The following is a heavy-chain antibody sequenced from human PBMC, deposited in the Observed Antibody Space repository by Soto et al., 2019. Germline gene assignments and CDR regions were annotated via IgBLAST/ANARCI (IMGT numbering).Heavy chain of an antibody. CDR1: GGTFSSYT. V-gene: IGHV1-69*02. Sequence: QVQLVQSGAEVKKPGSSVKVSCKASGGTFSSYTISWVRQAPGQGLEWMGRIIPILGIANYAQKFQGRVTITTKKFTSTAYMELSSLRSEDTAVYYCARATVVRSRSYDYGMAVWGQGTTVTVSS. CDR3: ARATVVRSRSYDYGMAV. CDR2: IIPILGIA. J-gene: IGHJ6*02. D-gene: IGHD2-21*01.